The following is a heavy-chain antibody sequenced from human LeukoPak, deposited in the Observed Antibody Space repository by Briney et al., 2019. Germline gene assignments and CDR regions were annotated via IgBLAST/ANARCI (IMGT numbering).Heavy chain of an antibody. J-gene: IGHJ4*02. CDR1: GFTFSGYW. D-gene: IGHD1-26*01. Sequence: PGGSLRLSCAASGFTFSGYWMTWVRQAPGKGLEWVANIKQDGTEKYYVDSVKGRFTISRDNAKNSLYLQMNSLRAEDTAVYYCARDSEWGLLRSDYWGQGTLVTVSS. CDR2: IKQDGTEK. CDR3: ARDSEWGLLRSDY. V-gene: IGHV3-7*05.